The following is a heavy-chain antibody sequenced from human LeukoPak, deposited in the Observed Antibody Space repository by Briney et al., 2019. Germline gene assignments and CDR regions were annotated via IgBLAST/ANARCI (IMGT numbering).Heavy chain of an antibody. CDR1: GGSFSGYY. CDR3: ASDDLGIAAAGSGDYYYGMDV. V-gene: IGHV4-34*01. CDR2: INVSGST. D-gene: IGHD6-13*01. Sequence: PSETLSLTCAVYGGSFSGYYWSWIRQPPGKGLEWIGEINVSGSTNYNPSLKSRVTISVDTSKNQFSLKLSSVTAADTAVYYCASDDLGIAAAGSGDYYYGMDVWGQGTTVTVSS. J-gene: IGHJ6*02.